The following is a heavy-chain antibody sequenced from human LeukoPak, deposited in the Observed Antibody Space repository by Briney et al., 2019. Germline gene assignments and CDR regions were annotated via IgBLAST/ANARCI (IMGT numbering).Heavy chain of an antibody. J-gene: IGHJ4*02. CDR3: AREVRLHYDY. CDR1: GFTFSSYE. Sequence: PGGPLRLSCAASGFTFSSYEMNWVRQAPGKGLEWVSYISGSGSTIYYADSVKGRFTISRDNAKNSLYLQMNSLRAEDTAVYYCAREVRLHYDYWGQGTLVTVSS. CDR2: ISGSGSTI. D-gene: IGHD3-10*01. V-gene: IGHV3-48*03.